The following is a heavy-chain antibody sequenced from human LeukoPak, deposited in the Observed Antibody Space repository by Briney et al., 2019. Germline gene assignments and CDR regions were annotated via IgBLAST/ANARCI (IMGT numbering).Heavy chain of an antibody. Sequence: ASVKVSCKTSGYTFTGYYIHWVRQAPGQGLEWMGWINPNSGGTNYAQKFQGRVTMTRDTSISTAYMELSRLRSDDTAVYYCARGGPPVRGFPYYYYMDVWGKGTTVTISS. CDR3: ARGGPPVRGFPYYYYMDV. J-gene: IGHJ6*03. CDR2: INPNSGGT. D-gene: IGHD3-10*01. V-gene: IGHV1-2*02. CDR1: GYTFTGYY.